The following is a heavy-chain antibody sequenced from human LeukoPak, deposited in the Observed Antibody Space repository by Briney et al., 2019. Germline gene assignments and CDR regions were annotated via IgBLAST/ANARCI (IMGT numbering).Heavy chain of an antibody. J-gene: IGHJ4*02. CDR1: GYTFTSYD. V-gene: IGHV1-8*01. CDR3: ARGRREVEAGLYYFDY. D-gene: IGHD6-13*01. Sequence: VASVNVSCKASGYTFTSYDINWVRQATGQGLEWMGWMNPNSGNTGYAQKFQGRVTMTRNTSISTAYMELSSLRSEDTAVYYCARGRREVEAGLYYFDYWGQGTLVTVSS. CDR2: MNPNSGNT.